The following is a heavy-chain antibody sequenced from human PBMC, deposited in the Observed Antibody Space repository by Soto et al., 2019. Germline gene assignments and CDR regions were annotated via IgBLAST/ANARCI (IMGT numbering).Heavy chain of an antibody. CDR2: INPSCGST. CDR3: ARISGGYYYDSSGYYSLGAFDI. CDR1: GYTFTSYY. V-gene: IGHV1-46*01. D-gene: IGHD3-22*01. Sequence: GASVKVSCKASGYTFTSYYIHWVRQAPGQGLEWMGIINPSCGSTNYAQKFQGRVTITGDESTSTAYMELSSLRSEDTAVYYCARISGGYYYDSSGYYSLGAFDIWGQGTMVTVSS. J-gene: IGHJ3*02.